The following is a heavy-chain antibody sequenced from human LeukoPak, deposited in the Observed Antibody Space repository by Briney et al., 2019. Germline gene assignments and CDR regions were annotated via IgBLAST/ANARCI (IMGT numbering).Heavy chain of an antibody. CDR3: ARDEPTVTTGPPVGS. CDR2: ISSSGTAI. D-gene: IGHD4-17*01. Sequence: GGSLRLSCVASGFTFTNYYMSWIRQTPGQGLEWISHISSSGTAIYYADSVKGRFTISKDNAENSLYLQMNSLRAEDTAIYYCARDEPTVTTGPPVGSWGQGNLVTVSS. V-gene: IGHV3-11*04. J-gene: IGHJ4*02. CDR1: GFTFTNYY.